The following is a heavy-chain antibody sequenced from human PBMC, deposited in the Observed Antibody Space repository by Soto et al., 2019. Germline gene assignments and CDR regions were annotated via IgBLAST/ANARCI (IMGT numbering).Heavy chain of an antibody. CDR1: GGSINSGGYY. D-gene: IGHD6-19*01. V-gene: IGHV4-31*03. CDR2: IYYSGTT. J-gene: IGHJ6*02. CDR3: ARAGLGIEVAGLFYNYGMDV. Sequence: QVQLQESGPGLLKPSQTLSLTCTVSGGSINSGGYYWNWIRQHPGKGLEWIGFIYYSGTTYYNPSLKSRVTMSLDTSKSQFSLKLRSVAAADTAVYYCARAGLGIEVAGLFYNYGMDVWGQGTTVTVSS.